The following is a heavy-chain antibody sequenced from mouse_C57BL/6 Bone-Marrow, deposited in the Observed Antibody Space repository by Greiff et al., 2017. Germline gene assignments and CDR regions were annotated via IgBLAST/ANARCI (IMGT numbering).Heavy chain of an antibody. CDR1: GYTFTSYW. J-gene: IGHJ4*01. CDR2: IYPGSGST. D-gene: IGHD1-1*02. Sequence: QVQLQQPGAELVKPGASVMMSCKASGYTFTSYWITWVKQRPGQGLEWIGDIYPGSGSTNYNEKFKSKATLTVDTSSSTAYMQLSSLTSEDSAVYYCARGLVYYYAMDYWGQGTSVTVSS. CDR3: ARGLVYYYAMDY. V-gene: IGHV1-55*01.